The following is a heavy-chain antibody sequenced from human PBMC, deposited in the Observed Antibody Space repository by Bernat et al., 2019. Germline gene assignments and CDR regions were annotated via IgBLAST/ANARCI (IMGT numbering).Heavy chain of an antibody. CDR3: ARKNTVTTIYYYYYMDV. CDR1: GGSFSGYY. CDR2: INHSGST. Sequence: QVQLQQWGAGLLKPSETLSLTCAVYGGSFSGYYWSWIRQPPGKGLEWIGEINHSGSTNYNPSLKSRVTISVDTSKNQFSLKLSSVTAADTAVYYCARKNTVTTIYYYYYMDVWGKGTTVTVSS. D-gene: IGHD4-11*01. J-gene: IGHJ6*03. V-gene: IGHV4-34*01.